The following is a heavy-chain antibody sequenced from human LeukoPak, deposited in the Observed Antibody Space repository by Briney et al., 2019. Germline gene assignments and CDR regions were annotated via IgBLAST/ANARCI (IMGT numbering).Heavy chain of an antibody. CDR1: GFTFSSYS. J-gene: IGHJ3*02. CDR2: ISSSSSYI. D-gene: IGHD3-10*01. CDR3: ARVGYYADDAFDI. V-gene: IGHV3-21*01. Sequence: GGSLSLSCAASGFTFSSYSMYWVRQAPGKGLEWVSSISSSSSYIYYTDSVKGRFTISRDNAKNSLYLQMNSLRAEDTAVYYCARVGYYADDAFDIWGQGTMVTVSS.